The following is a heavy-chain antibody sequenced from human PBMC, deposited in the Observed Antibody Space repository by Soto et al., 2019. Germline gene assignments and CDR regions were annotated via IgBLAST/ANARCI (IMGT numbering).Heavy chain of an antibody. D-gene: IGHD5-12*01. CDR1: GGSFSGYY. CDR2: INHSGST. V-gene: IGHV4-34*01. CDR3: ARGFSAWLRLPNPDY. J-gene: IGHJ4*02. Sequence: SETLSLTCAVYGGSFSGYYWSWIRQPPGKGLEWIGEINHSGSTNYNPSLKSRVTISVDTSKNQFSLKLSSVTAADTAVYYCARGFSAWLRLPNPDYWGQGTLVTVSS.